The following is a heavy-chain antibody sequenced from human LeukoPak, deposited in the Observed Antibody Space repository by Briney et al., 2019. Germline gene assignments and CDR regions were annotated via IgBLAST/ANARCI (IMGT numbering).Heavy chain of an antibody. J-gene: IGHJ6*03. D-gene: IGHD3-16*01. CDR1: GFTFNSYA. CDR2: ISYDGTNK. V-gene: IGHV3-30-3*02. Sequence: GGSLRLSCAASGFTFNSYAMHWVRQAPGKGLEWVAVISYDGTNKYYADSVKGRFTISRDNSKNTMYLQMNSLRAEDTAVYYCAKLGVNYYMDVWGKGTTVTVSS. CDR3: AKLGVNYYMDV.